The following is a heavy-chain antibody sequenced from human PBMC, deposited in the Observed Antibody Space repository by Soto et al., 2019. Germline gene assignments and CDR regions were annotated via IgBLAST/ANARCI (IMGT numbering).Heavy chain of an antibody. D-gene: IGHD3-16*02. CDR3: ARDLWVMITFGGVIAPPPDY. J-gene: IGHJ4*02. Sequence: GGSLRLSCAASGFTFSSYAMSWVRQAPGKGLEWVSSISSSSTYISYADSVKGRFTISRDNAKNSLYLQMNSLKADDTAVYYCARDLWVMITFGGVIAPPPDYWGQGTLVTVSS. CDR2: ISSSSTYI. V-gene: IGHV3-21*01. CDR1: GFTFSSYA.